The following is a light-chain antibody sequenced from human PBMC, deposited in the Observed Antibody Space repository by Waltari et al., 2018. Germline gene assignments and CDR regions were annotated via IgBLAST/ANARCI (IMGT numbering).Light chain of an antibody. V-gene: IGLV2-14*03. CDR3: SSYISSDTLEL. Sequence: HSALTQPASVSGSPGQSITISCTGTSSDVGRYNYVSWYQQHPGKAPKLMIYDVSNRPSGVSNRFSGSKSGNTASLTISGLQAEDEADYYCSSYISSDTLELFGGGTSLTVL. CDR1: SSDVGRYNY. J-gene: IGLJ2*01. CDR2: DVS.